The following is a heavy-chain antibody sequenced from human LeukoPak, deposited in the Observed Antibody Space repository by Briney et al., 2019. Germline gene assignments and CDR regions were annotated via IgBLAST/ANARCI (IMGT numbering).Heavy chain of an antibody. CDR3: AGGKGIVASD. J-gene: IGHJ4*02. CDR2: IYYSGST. CDR1: GGSISSSSND. V-gene: IGHV4-39*01. Sequence: SETLSLTCTVSGGSISSSSNDWGWIRQPPGTGLEWIGTIYYSGSTYYNPSLKSRVTISVDTSKKQFSLKLSSVTAADTAVYYCAGGKGIVASDWGQGTLVTVSS. D-gene: IGHD6-13*01.